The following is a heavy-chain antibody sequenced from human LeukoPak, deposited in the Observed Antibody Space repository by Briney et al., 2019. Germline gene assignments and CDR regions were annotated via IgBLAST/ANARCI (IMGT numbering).Heavy chain of an antibody. D-gene: IGHD6-19*01. CDR1: GFTFSSYS. Sequence: KPGGSLRLSCAASGFTFSSYSMNWVRQAPEEGLEWVSCISSSSRYIYYSDSVKGRFTISRDNAKNSLYLQMNSLRAEDTAVYYCARDEYSSGWYLGQGTLVTVSS. V-gene: IGHV3-21*01. CDR2: ISSSSRYI. CDR3: ARDEYSSGWY. J-gene: IGHJ1*01.